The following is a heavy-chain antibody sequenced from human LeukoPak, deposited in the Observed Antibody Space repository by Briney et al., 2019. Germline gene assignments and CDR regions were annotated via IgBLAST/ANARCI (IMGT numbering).Heavy chain of an antibody. Sequence: GGSLRLSCADSGCTFSTYWMNWVRQAPGKRLEWVANINQDGSEKHCVDSVKGRFTTSRDNAKNSLYLQMNSLSADDTAIYYCARGTSMPAATNRVVDYWGPGTLVTVSS. J-gene: IGHJ4*02. CDR2: INQDGSEK. D-gene: IGHD6-13*01. V-gene: IGHV3-7*01. CDR3: ARGTSMPAATNRVVDY. CDR1: GCTFSTYW.